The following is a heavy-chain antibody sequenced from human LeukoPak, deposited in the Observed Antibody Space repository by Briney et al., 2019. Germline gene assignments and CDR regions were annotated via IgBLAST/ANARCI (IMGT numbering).Heavy chain of an antibody. CDR3: AVLSWDGRGTFS. V-gene: IGHV3-23*01. CDR2: IRGGAENT. Sequence: GGSLRLSCAASGFTFSTYSMSWVRQAPGKGLEWVSAIRGGAENTYYADSVRGRFTISRDNYKDTLTLQMNSLRAEDTAIYYCAVLSWDGRGTFSWGQGTLVTVSS. J-gene: IGHJ5*02. D-gene: IGHD2/OR15-2a*01. CDR1: GFTFSTYS.